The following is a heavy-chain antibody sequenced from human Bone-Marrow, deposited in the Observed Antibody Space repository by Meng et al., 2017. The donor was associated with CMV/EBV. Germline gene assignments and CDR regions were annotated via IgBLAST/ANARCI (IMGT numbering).Heavy chain of an antibody. CDR3: RVWDHTPTVDY. D-gene: IGHD6-6*01. CDR2: SPRGDTTI. V-gene: IGHV3-48*03. J-gene: IGHJ4*02. CDR1: GFSFSNSD. Sequence: GESLKISCTASGFSFSNSDMNWVRQAPGKGLEWVSYSPRGDTTIYYADSVKGRFTMSRDNAKQSLHLLMNSLGTEDTALYYCRVWDHTPTVDYWGQGTLVTVSS.